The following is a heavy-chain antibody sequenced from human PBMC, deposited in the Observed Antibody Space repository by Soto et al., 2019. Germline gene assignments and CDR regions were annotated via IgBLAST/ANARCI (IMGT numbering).Heavy chain of an antibody. CDR3: ARDGVLRFLEWENYYYYGMDV. CDR2: INPNSGGT. Sequence: GASVKVSCKASGYTFTGYYMHWVRQAPGQGLEWMGWINPNSGGTNYAQKFQGRVTMTRDTSISTAYMELSRLRSDDTAVYYCARDGVLRFLEWENYYYYGMDVWRQGTTVTVSS. CDR1: GYTFTGYY. V-gene: IGHV1-2*02. D-gene: IGHD3-3*01. J-gene: IGHJ6*02.